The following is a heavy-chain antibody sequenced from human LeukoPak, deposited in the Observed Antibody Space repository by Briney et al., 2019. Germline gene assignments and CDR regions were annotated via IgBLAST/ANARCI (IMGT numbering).Heavy chain of an antibody. CDR3: ASYTGSGSYRNY. Sequence: PSETLSLTCTVSGGSISSSSYYWGWIRQPPGKGLEWIGSIYYSGSTYYSPSLKSRVTISVDTSKNQFSLKLSSVTAADAAVYYCASYTGSGSYRNYWGQGTLVTVSS. J-gene: IGHJ4*02. CDR1: GGSISSSSYY. D-gene: IGHD1-26*01. CDR2: IYYSGST. V-gene: IGHV4-39*01.